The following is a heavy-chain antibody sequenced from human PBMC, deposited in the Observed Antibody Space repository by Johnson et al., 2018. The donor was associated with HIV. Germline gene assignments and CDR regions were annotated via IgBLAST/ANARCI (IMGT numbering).Heavy chain of an antibody. V-gene: IGHV3-30*02. D-gene: IGHD3-16*01. J-gene: IGHJ3*02. CDR2: IRYDGSNK. CDR1: GFTFSSYG. CDR3: AKEYGPLSPDAFDI. Sequence: QVQLVESGGGVVQPGGSLRLSCAASGFTFSSYGMHWVRQAPGKGLEWVAFIRYDGSNKYYADSVKGRFTISRDNSKNTLYLQMNSLRAEDTAVYYCAKEYGPLSPDAFDIWGQGTMVTVSS.